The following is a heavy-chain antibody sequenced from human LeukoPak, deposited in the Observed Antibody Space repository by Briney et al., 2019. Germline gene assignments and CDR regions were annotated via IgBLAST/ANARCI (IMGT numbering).Heavy chain of an antibody. J-gene: IGHJ4*02. CDR2: ISAYNGNT. CDR3: ARDKARYCSGGSCYGRFDY. V-gene: IGHV1-18*01. Sequence: ASVKVSCKASGYTFTSYGISWVRQAPGQGLERMGWISAYNGNTNYAQKLQGRVTMTTDTSTSTAYMELRSLRSDDTAVYYCARDKARYCSGGSCYGRFDYWGQGTLVTVSS. D-gene: IGHD2-15*01. CDR1: GYTFTSYG.